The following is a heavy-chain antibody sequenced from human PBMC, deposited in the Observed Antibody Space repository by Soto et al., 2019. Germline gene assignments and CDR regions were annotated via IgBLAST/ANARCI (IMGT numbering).Heavy chain of an antibody. V-gene: IGHV4-39*02. Sequence: QLQLQESGPGLVKPSETLSLTCSVSGGSISYNSYYWGWIRQPPGKGLEWVGGIFYTGTTYYSPSLKDRVTISVDTSKNSFSLNLASVTAADTGVYFCARLVVVVPGANAWGQGTLVTVSS. CDR2: IFYTGTT. CDR3: ARLVVVVPGANA. D-gene: IGHD2-2*01. J-gene: IGHJ5*02. CDR1: GGSISYNSYY.